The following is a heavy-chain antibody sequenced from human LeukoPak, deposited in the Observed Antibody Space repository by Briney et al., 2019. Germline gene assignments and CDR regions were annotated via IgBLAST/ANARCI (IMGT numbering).Heavy chain of an antibody. J-gene: IGHJ4*02. CDR2: IRYDGTNK. CDR1: GSTFSIYG. V-gene: IGHV3-30*02. Sequence: GGSLRLSCTASGSTFSIYGMHWVRQAPGKGLEWVAFIRYDGTNKYYADSVKGRFTISRDNSKNTLYLQTNSLRAEDAAVYYCAKEKKYYYDGSGYPGYDYWGQGTLVTVSS. CDR3: AKEKKYYYDGSGYPGYDY. D-gene: IGHD3-22*01.